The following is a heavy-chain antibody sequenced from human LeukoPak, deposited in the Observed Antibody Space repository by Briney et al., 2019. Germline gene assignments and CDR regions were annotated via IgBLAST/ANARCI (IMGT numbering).Heavy chain of an antibody. CDR3: ARPQPGVDWSPGFDY. D-gene: IGHD3-9*01. J-gene: IGHJ4*02. V-gene: IGHV1-18*04. CDR1: GYTFTSYA. CDR2: ISAYNGNT. Sequence: GASVKVSCKASGYTFTSYAISWVRQAPGQGLEWMGWISAYNGNTNYAQKLQGRVTMTTDTSTSTAYMELRSLRSDDTAVYYCARPQPGVDWSPGFDYWGQGTLVTVSS.